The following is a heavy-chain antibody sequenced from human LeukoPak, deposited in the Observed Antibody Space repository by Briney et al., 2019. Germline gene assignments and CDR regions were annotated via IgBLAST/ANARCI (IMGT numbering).Heavy chain of an antibody. D-gene: IGHD3-3*01. J-gene: IGHJ4*02. CDR3: ATSDYDFWSGYLRGYFDY. V-gene: IGHV3-7*01. CDR2: MKEDGSEK. Sequence: GGSLRLSCAASGFTFGTYWMTWVRQAPGKGLEWVANMKEDGSEKYYVDSVKGRFTISRDNAKNSLYLQMNSLRAEDTAVYYCATSDYDFWSGYLRGYFDYWGQGTLVTVSS. CDR1: GFTFGTYW.